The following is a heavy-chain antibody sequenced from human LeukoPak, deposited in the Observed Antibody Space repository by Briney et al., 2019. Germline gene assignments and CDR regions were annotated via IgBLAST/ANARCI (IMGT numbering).Heavy chain of an antibody. J-gene: IGHJ3*02. CDR1: GGSISSGSYY. V-gene: IGHV4-61*02. CDR2: IYTSGST. CDR3: ARVRPWAFDI. Sequence: SVTLSLTCTVSGGSISSGSYYWSWIRQPAGKGLEWIGRIYTSGSTNYNPSLKSRVTISVDTSKNQFSLKLSSVTAADTAVYYCARVRPWAFDIWGQGTMVTVSS.